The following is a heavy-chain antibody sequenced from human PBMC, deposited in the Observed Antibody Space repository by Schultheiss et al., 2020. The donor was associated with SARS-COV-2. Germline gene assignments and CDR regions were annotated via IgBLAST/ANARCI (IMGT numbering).Heavy chain of an antibody. CDR2: IYYSGST. Sequence: SETLSLTCAVSGGSISSGGYSWSWIRQPPGKGLEWIGYIYYSGSTNYNPSLKSRVTMSVDTSKNQFSLKLSSVTAADTAVYYCARVRLVRGVISYYFDYWGQGTLVTVSS. CDR1: GGSISSGGYS. J-gene: IGHJ4*02. CDR3: ARVRLVRGVISYYFDY. D-gene: IGHD3-10*01. V-gene: IGHV4-61*08.